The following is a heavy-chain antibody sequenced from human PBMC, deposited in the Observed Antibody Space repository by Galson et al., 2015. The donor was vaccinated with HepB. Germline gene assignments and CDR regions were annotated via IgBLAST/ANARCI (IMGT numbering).Heavy chain of an antibody. CDR2: VSSDGRHK. V-gene: IGHV3-30*12. D-gene: IGHD5-24*01. CDR3: AREAAVWDDGHYNSYQHSMDV. CDR1: GFTFKTYG. J-gene: IGHJ6*03. Sequence: SLRLSCAASGFTFKTYGTHWVRQAPGKGLEWLAFVSSDGRHKNYTDSVKGHFTVSRDNSKNTLFLLMTSLRIEDTALYFCAREAAVWDDGHYNSYQHSMDVWGKGTTVIVS.